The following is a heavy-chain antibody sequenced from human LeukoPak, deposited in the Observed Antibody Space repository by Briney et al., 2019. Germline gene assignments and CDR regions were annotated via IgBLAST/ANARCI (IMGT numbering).Heavy chain of an antibody. CDR3: ARSGSSGYFLNAFDI. V-gene: IGHV1-2*02. CDR1: GYTFTGYY. Sequence: ASVKVSCKASGYTFTGYYMHWVRQAPGQGLEWMGWINPNSGGTNYAQKFQGRVTMTRDTSISTAYMELSRLRSDDTAVYYCARSGSSGYFLNAFDIWGQGTMVTVSS. D-gene: IGHD3-22*01. CDR2: INPNSGGT. J-gene: IGHJ3*02.